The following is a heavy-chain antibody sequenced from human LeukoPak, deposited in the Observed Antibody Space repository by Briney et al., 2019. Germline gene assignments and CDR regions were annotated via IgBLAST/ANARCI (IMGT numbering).Heavy chain of an antibody. Sequence: PSETLSLTCTVSGGSISSSSYYWGWIRQPPGKGLEWIGSIYYSGSTYYNPSLKSRVTISVDTSKNQFSLKLSSVTAADTAVYYCARRDLGPTIVTGPRRYCSSTSCSMREYYFDYWGQGTLVTVSS. CDR2: IYYSGST. D-gene: IGHD2-2*01. CDR1: GGSISSSSYY. CDR3: ARRDLGPTIVTGPRRYCSSTSCSMREYYFDY. J-gene: IGHJ4*02. V-gene: IGHV4-39*01.